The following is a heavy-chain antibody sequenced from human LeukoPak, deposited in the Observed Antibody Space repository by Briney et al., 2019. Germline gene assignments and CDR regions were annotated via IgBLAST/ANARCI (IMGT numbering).Heavy chain of an antibody. D-gene: IGHD6-13*01. J-gene: IGHJ4*02. CDR3: ARGPYSSRHFDN. CDR2: INHSGST. Sequence: SETLSLTCAVYGGSFSGYYWSWIRQPPGKGLEWIGEINHSGSTNYNPSLKSRVTISVDTSKKQFSLKLSSVTAADTAVYYCARGPYSSRHFDNWGQGTLVTVSS. CDR1: GGSFSGYY. V-gene: IGHV4-34*01.